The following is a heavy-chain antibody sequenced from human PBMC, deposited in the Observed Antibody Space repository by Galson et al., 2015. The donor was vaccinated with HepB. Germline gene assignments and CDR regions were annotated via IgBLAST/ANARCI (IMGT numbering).Heavy chain of an antibody. CDR2: ISSSSSYI. CDR3: ARVGYCSGGSCYRTAYYYYGMDV. J-gene: IGHJ6*02. D-gene: IGHD2-15*01. CDR1: GFTFSSYS. Sequence: SLRLSCAASGFTFSSYSMNWVRQAPGKGLEWVSSISSSSSYIYYADSVKGRFTISRDNAKNSLYLQMNSLRAEDTAVYYCARVGYCSGGSCYRTAYYYYGMDVWGQGTTVTVSS. V-gene: IGHV3-21*01.